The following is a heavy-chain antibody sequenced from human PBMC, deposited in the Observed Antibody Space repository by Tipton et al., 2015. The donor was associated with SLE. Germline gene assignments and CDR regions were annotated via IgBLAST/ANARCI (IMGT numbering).Heavy chain of an antibody. Sequence: TLSLTCAVSGYSISSGYYWGWIRQPPGKGLEWIGSIYHSGSTYYNPSLKSRVTMSVDPSKNQFSLTLMSVTAADTAVYFCARIIAGHGDAFDVWGQGTMVTVSS. CDR1: GYSISSGYY. V-gene: IGHV4-38-2*01. J-gene: IGHJ3*01. CDR3: ARIIAGHGDAFDV. CDR2: IYHSGST.